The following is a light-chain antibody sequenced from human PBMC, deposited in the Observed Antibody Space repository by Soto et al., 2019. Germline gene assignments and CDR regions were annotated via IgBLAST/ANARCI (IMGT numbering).Light chain of an antibody. Sequence: QSALTQPPSASGSPGQSVAISCTGTSSDVGGYNYVSWYQQHPGKAPKLMIYEVNKRPSGVPDRFSGSKSGNTASLTFSGHPAEEDADYCCCSSAGSSNVFGTGTKVTVL. V-gene: IGLV2-8*01. CDR3: CSSAGSSNV. J-gene: IGLJ1*01. CDR2: EVN. CDR1: SSDVGGYNY.